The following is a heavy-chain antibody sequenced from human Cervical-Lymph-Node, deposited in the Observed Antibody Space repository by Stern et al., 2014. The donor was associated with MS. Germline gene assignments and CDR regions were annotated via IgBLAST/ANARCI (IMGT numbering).Heavy chain of an antibody. CDR2: INPSGAT. CDR3: AVRYCSGGRCYSVPDV. Sequence: VQLVESGSEVKKPGASVKVSCKASEYTHNNYLIHWVRQVPGQRPDWMGVINPSGATNYAQKVQDRVTMTTDASTSTFYMELSRLRSEDTAVYYCAVRYCSGGRCYSVPDVWGQGTTVIVSS. CDR1: EYTHNNYL. V-gene: IGHV1-46*02. J-gene: IGHJ6*02. D-gene: IGHD2-15*01.